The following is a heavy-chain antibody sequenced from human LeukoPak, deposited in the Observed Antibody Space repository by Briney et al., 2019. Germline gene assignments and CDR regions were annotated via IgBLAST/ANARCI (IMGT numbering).Heavy chain of an antibody. D-gene: IGHD5-18*01. Sequence: SETLSLTCTVSGGSISSGSYYWSWIRQPAGKGLEWIGRIYTSGSTNYNSSLKSRVTISVDTSKNQFSLKLSSVTAADTAVYFCARDYGYSYGFGPWGQGTLVTVTS. J-gene: IGHJ5*02. CDR2: IYTSGST. CDR3: ARDYGYSYGFGP. CDR1: GGSISSGSYY. V-gene: IGHV4-61*02.